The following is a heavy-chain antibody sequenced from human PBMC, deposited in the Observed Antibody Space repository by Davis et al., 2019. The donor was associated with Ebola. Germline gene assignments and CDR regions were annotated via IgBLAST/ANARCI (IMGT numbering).Heavy chain of an antibody. CDR1: GGSISSSSYY. CDR3: ARDPKGTYFDY. CDR2: IYYSGST. V-gene: IGHV4-61*01. J-gene: IGHJ4*02. Sequence: MPSETLSLTCTVSGGSISSSSYYCFSHLPRTGKGLEWIGYIYYSGSTNYPPSRTLPFPLSVDTSKNQFSLKLSSVTAADTAVYYCARDPKGTYFDYWGQGTLVTVSS.